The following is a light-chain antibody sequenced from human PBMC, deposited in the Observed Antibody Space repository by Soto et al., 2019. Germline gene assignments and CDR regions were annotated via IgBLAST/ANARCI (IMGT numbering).Light chain of an antibody. J-gene: IGKJ1*01. CDR3: QQLNSYPRT. CDR2: AAS. Sequence: DIQLTQSPSFLSASVGDRVTITCRASQGISSYLAWYQQKPGKAPKLLIYAASTLQSGVPSRFSGSGSGTEFTLKISSLQPEDFATYYCQQLNSYPRTFGHGTKVEIK. V-gene: IGKV1-9*01. CDR1: QGISSY.